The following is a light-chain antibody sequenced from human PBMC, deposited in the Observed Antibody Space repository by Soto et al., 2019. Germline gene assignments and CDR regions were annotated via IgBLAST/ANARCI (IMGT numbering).Light chain of an antibody. CDR3: QQYGRSPIFT. CDR1: QSVGRNY. Sequence: EIVLTQSPGTLSLSPGESATLSCRASQSVGRNYLAWFQHKPDQAPRLLIYDASNRATGVPDRFSGSGSGTDFTLSVTRLEPEDFAVYYCQQYGRSPIFTFGPGTKVDI. CDR2: DAS. V-gene: IGKV3-20*01. J-gene: IGKJ3*01.